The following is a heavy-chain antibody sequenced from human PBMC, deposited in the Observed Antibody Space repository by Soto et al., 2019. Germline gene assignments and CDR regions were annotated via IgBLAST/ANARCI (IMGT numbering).Heavy chain of an antibody. CDR1: GYSFAGYW. CDR2: IDPIDSQT. V-gene: IGHV5-10-1*01. CDR3: ARQIYDSDTGPNFQYYFDS. Sequence: PGESLKISCKGSGYSFAGYWITWVRQKPGKGLEWMGRIDPIDSQTYYSPSFRGHVTISATKSITTVFLQWSSLRASDTAMYYCARQIYDSDTGPNFQYYFDSWGQETPVTVSS. J-gene: IGHJ4*02. D-gene: IGHD3-22*01.